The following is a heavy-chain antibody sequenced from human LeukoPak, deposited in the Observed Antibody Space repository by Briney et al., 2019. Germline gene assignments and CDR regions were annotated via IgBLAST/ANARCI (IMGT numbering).Heavy chain of an antibody. V-gene: IGHV3-33*01. CDR1: GFTFSSYG. CDR2: IWYDGSNK. Sequence: GGSLRLSCAASGFTFSSYGMHWVRQAPGKGLEWVAVIWYDGSNKYYADSVKGRFTISRDNSKNTLYLQMNSLRAEDTAVYYCARDGRYSYGRPFDYWGQGTLVTVSS. CDR3: ARDGRYSYGRPFDY. J-gene: IGHJ4*02. D-gene: IGHD5-18*01.